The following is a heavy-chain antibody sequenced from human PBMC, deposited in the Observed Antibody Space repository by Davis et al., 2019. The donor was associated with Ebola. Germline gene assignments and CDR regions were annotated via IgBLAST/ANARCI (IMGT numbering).Heavy chain of an antibody. Sequence: PWGSLRLSCAASGFTLSSYAMSWVRQAPGKGLEWVSAISGSGGSTYYADPVKGRFTIPRDNSKNMLYLQMNSLRAEDTAVYYCAKSRTTVERPYYYGMDVWGQGTTVTVSS. J-gene: IGHJ6*02. V-gene: IGHV3-23*01. CDR3: AKSRTTVERPYYYGMDV. CDR1: GFTLSSYA. D-gene: IGHD4-23*01. CDR2: ISGSGGST.